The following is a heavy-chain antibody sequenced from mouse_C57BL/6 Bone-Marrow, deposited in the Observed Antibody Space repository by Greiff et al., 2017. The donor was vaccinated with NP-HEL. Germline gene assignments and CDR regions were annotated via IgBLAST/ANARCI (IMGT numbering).Heavy chain of an antibody. CDR2: INPNNGGT. CDR1: GYTFTDYY. CDR3: APSAQAYAMDY. D-gene: IGHD3-2*02. V-gene: IGHV1-22*01. J-gene: IGHJ4*01. Sequence: EVQLQESGPELVKPGASVKMSCKASGYTFTDYYMHWVKQRPGKSLEWIGYINPNNGGTSYYQKFKGKATLTVNKSSSTAYMELRSLTSEDSAVYYCAPSAQAYAMDYWGQGTSVTVSS.